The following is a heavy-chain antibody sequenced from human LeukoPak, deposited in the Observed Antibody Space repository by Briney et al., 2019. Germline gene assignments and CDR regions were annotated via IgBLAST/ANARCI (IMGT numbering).Heavy chain of an antibody. CDR3: AKVGYGDLDQ. J-gene: IGHJ4*02. CDR1: GFMFSSYA. CDR2: ISGPGEFT. Sequence: GGSLRLSCAASGFMFSSYAMTWVRQAPGKGPEWVSSISGPGEFTYYAESVKGRCTISRDNPENTVYLQMNRLRVDDTAVYYCAKVGYGDLDQWGQGTLVPVSS. D-gene: IGHD4-17*01. V-gene: IGHV3-23*01.